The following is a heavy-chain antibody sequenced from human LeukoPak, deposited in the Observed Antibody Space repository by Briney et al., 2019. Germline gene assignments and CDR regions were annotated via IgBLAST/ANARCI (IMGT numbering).Heavy chain of an antibody. V-gene: IGHV1-2*02. J-gene: IGHJ4*02. CDR2: INPNSGGT. D-gene: IGHD1/OR15-1a*01. Sequence: ASVKVSCKASGYTFTGYYMHWVRQAPGQGLEWMGWINPNSGGTSYAQKFQGRVTMTRDTSISTAYMELSSLRSEDTAVYYCARHSANNWNTDYWGQGTLVTVSS. CDR1: GYTFTGYY. CDR3: ARHSANNWNTDY.